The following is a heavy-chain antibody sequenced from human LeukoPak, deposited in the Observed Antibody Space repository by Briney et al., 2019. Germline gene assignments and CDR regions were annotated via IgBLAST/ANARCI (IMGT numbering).Heavy chain of an antibody. D-gene: IGHD4-17*01. CDR2: ISYDGSNK. V-gene: IGHV3-30*04. J-gene: IGHJ4*02. CDR1: GFTFSSYA. Sequence: GRSLRLSCAASGFTFSSYAMHWVRQAPGKGLEWVAVISYDGSNKYYADSVKGRFTISRDNSKNTLYLQMNSLRAEDTAVYYCAREDLSHYGDYVGSGDYWGQGTLVTVSS. CDR3: AREDLSHYGDYVGSGDY.